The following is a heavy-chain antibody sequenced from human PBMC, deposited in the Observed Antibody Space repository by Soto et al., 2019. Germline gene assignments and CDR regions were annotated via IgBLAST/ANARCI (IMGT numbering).Heavy chain of an antibody. CDR2: IYYSGST. Sequence: SETLSLTCTVSGGSISSSSYYWGWIRQPPGKGLEWIGSIYYSGSTYYNPSLKSRVTISVDTSKNQFSLKLSSVTAADTAVYYCARIELNNRRYQLPYYYFDYWGQGTLVTVSS. V-gene: IGHV4-39*01. CDR1: GGSISSSSYY. D-gene: IGHD2-2*01. J-gene: IGHJ4*02. CDR3: ARIELNNRRYQLPYYYFDY.